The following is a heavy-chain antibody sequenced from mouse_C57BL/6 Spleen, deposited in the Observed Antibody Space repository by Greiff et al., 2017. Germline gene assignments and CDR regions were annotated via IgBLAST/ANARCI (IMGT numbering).Heavy chain of an antibody. CDR2: ISSGSSTI. Sequence: HLVESGGGLVKPGGSLKLSCAASGFTFSDYGMHWVRQAPEKGLEWVAYISSGSSTIYYADTVKGRFTLSRDNAKNTLFLQITSLRSEDTAMYYCARPYYYGSSYDAMDYWGQGTSVTVSS. D-gene: IGHD1-1*01. J-gene: IGHJ4*01. V-gene: IGHV5-17*01. CDR3: ARPYYYGSSYDAMDY. CDR1: GFTFSDYG.